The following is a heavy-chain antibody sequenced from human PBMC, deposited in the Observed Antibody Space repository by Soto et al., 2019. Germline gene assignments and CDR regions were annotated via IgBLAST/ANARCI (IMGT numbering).Heavy chain of an antibody. CDR1: GFSLSTSGVG. Sequence: QITLKESGPTLVKPTQTLTLTCTFSGFSLSTSGVGVGWIRQPPGKALEWLALIYWDDDKRYSPSLKSRLTITKDTSKDQVVLTMTNMDPVDTSTYYCAHMWIQLWLDVWGQGTTVTVSS. CDR2: IYWDDDK. CDR3: AHMWIQLWLDV. D-gene: IGHD5-18*01. J-gene: IGHJ6*02. V-gene: IGHV2-5*02.